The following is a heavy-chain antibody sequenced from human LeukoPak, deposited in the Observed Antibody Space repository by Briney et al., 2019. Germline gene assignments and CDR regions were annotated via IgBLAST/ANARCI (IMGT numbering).Heavy chain of an antibody. CDR3: ARRGNWNDGYY. Sequence: SETLSLTCTVSGGSISSYYWSWIRQPPGKGLEWIGYIYYSGSTNYNPSLKSRVTISVDTSKNQFSLKLSSVTAADTAVYYCARRGNWNDGYYWGQGTLVTVSS. CDR1: GGSISSYY. CDR2: IYYSGST. D-gene: IGHD1-20*01. J-gene: IGHJ4*02. V-gene: IGHV4-59*08.